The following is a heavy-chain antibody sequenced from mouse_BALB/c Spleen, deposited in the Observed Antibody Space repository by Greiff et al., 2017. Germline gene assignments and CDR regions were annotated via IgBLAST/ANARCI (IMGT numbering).Heavy chain of an antibody. Sequence: ESGPGLVKPSQSLSLTCSVTGYSITSGYYWNWIRQFPGNQLEWMGYISYDGSNNYNPSLKNRISITRDTSKNQFFLKLNSVTTEDTATYYCARKDYWGQGTSVTVSS. V-gene: IGHV3-6*02. CDR3: ARKDY. CDR1: GYSITSGYY. J-gene: IGHJ4*01. CDR2: ISYDGSN.